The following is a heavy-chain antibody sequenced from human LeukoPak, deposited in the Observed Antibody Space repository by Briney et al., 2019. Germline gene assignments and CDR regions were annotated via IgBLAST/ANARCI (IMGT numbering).Heavy chain of an antibody. CDR2: IIPIFGTA. V-gene: IGHV1-69*05. Sequence: SVKVSCKASGYTFTGYYMHWVRQAPGQGLEWMGRIIPIFGTANYAQKFQGRVTITTDESTSTAYMELSSLRSEDTAVYYCAMDGDYFDYWGQGTLVTVSS. D-gene: IGHD4-17*01. CDR1: GYTFTGYY. J-gene: IGHJ4*02. CDR3: AMDGDYFDY.